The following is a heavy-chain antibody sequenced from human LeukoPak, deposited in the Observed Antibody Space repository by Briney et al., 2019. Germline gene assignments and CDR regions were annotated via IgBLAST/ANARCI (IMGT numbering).Heavy chain of an antibody. CDR2: IYHSGST. Sequence: SETLSLTCTVSGYSISSGYYWGWIRQPPGKGLEWIGSIYHSGSTYYNPSLKSRVTISVDRSKNQFSLKLSSVTAADTAVYYCAGKTVTTDYWGQGTLVTVSS. CDR3: AGKTVTTDY. D-gene: IGHD4-11*01. V-gene: IGHV4-38-2*02. CDR1: GYSISSGYY. J-gene: IGHJ4*02.